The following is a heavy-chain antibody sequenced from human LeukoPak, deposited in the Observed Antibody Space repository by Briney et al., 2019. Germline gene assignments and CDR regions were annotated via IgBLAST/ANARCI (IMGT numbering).Heavy chain of an antibody. CDR2: IYTSWST. Sequence: ASETLSLTRTVSGGSSSSYYWIWIRQPAGKGREWIGRIYTSWSTNYNPSLKSRVTMSVDTSKNQFSLRLSSVTAADTAVYYCAREKCEGYFYGSGNFNWFDPWGQGTLVTVSS. J-gene: IGHJ5*02. V-gene: IGHV4-4*07. CDR1: GGSSSSYY. CDR3: AREKCEGYFYGSGNFNWFDP. D-gene: IGHD3-10*01.